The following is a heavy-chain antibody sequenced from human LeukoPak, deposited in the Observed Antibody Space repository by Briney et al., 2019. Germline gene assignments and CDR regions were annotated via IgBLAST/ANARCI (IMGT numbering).Heavy chain of an antibody. CDR2: IYYSGST. CDR1: GGSFSDYY. V-gene: IGHV4-59*01. Sequence: SETLSLTCAVYGGSFSDYYWSWIRQPPGKGLEWIGYIYYSGSTNYNPSLKSRVTISVDTSKTQFSLKLSSVTAADTAVYYCARDETWSGYIWFDPWGQGTLVTVSS. J-gene: IGHJ5*02. CDR3: ARDETWSGYIWFDP. D-gene: IGHD3-3*01.